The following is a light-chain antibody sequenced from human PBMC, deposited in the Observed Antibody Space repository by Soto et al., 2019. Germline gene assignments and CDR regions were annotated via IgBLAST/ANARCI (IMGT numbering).Light chain of an antibody. CDR2: DVS. J-gene: IGLJ1*01. CDR3: CSYAGSYIFV. CDR1: SSDVGSYNY. V-gene: IGLV2-11*01. Sequence: QSALTQPRSVSGSPGQSVTISCTGTSSDVGSYNYVSWYQQHPGKAPKFMIYDVSKRPSGVPDRFSGSKSGNTASLTISGLQAEDEADYYCCSYAGSYIFVFGTGTKLTVL.